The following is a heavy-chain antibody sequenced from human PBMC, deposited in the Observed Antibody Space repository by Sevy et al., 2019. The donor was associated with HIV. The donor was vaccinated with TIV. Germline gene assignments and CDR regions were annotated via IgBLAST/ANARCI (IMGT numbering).Heavy chain of an antibody. D-gene: IGHD3-16*01. CDR1: GFTFSSYW. CDR3: AREGEQHAFDI. J-gene: IGHJ3*02. Sequence: GGSLRLSCAASGFTFSSYWMHWVRQAPGKGLVWVSHINTDDSSTTYADSVKGRFTISRDNAKNTLYLQMNSLRAEDTAVYYCAREGEQHAFDIWGQGTMVTVSS. CDR2: INTDDSST. V-gene: IGHV3-74*01.